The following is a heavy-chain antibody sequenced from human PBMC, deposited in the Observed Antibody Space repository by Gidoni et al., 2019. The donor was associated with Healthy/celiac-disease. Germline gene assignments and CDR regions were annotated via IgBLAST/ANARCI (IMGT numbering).Heavy chain of an antibody. CDR2: IWYDGSNK. CDR3: ARDRTCSSTSCSHFDY. Sequence: LEWVAVIWYDGSNKYYADSVKGRFTISRDNSKNTLYLQMNSLRAEDTAVYYCARDRTCSSTSCSHFDYWGQGTLVTVSS. D-gene: IGHD2-2*01. J-gene: IGHJ4*02. V-gene: IGHV3-33*01.